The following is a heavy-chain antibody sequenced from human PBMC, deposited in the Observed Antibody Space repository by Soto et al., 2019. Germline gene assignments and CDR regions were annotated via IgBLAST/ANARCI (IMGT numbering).Heavy chain of an antibody. D-gene: IGHD3-3*01. Sequence: ASVKVSCKASGYTFTGYYMHWVRQAPGQGLEWMGWINPNSGGTNYAQKFQGWVTMTRDTSISTAYMELSRLRSDDTAVYYCARDKEGTDFWSGYPYGMDVWGQGTTVTFSS. CDR2: INPNSGGT. CDR3: ARDKEGTDFWSGYPYGMDV. CDR1: GYTFTGYY. J-gene: IGHJ6*02. V-gene: IGHV1-2*04.